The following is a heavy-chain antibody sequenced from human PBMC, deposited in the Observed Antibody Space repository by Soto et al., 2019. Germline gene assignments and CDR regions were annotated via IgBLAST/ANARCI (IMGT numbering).Heavy chain of an antibody. Sequence: ASVKVSCKASGDTFSTYTITWVRQAPGQGLEWMGGIIPRSGTSNYAQKFQGRVTITADESTSTAYMELSSLRSEDTAVYYCAREGLLLPPAAMQLYNRGMDVGGKGTRVTVPS. CDR2: IIPRSGTS. CDR3: AREGLLLPPAAMQLYNRGMDV. D-gene: IGHD2-2*01. V-gene: IGHV1-69*13. CDR1: GDTFSTYT. J-gene: IGHJ6*04.